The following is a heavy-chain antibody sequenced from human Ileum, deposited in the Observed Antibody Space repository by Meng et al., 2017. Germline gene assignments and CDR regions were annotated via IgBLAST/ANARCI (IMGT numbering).Heavy chain of an antibody. Sequence: QVQLVQSGAEADKPGASVTTSCKASGYTFTDYGISWVRQAHGQRLQWLGWVSGYSGQSHYAQRVQDRVAMTTDTSTNTAYMELRSLRSDDTAVYYCAKDSVATATQFDSWGQGILVTVSS. D-gene: IGHD5-12*01. CDR3: AKDSVATATQFDS. CDR1: GYTFTDYG. J-gene: IGHJ4*02. V-gene: IGHV1-18*01. CDR2: VSGYSGQS.